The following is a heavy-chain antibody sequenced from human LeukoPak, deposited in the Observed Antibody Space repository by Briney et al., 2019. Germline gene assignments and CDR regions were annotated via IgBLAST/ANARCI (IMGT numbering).Heavy chain of an antibody. Sequence: GGSLRLSCAVSGFRFSDYYMSWVRQAPGKGLEWVGLIRDSGEAFYADFVRGRFAISRDESENTLYLQMNSLRVEDTAVYFCARDRAANQDWVEFDPWGQGTPVSVSS. D-gene: IGHD3/OR15-3a*01. CDR2: IRDSGEA. CDR3: ARDRAANQDWVEFDP. J-gene: IGHJ5*02. CDR1: GFRFSDYY. V-gene: IGHV3-66*03.